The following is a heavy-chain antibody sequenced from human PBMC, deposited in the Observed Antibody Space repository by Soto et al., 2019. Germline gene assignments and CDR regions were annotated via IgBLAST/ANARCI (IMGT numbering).Heavy chain of an antibody. CDR1: GFTVSSNY. CDR2: IYSGGST. D-gene: IGHD6-19*01. Sequence: GGSLRLSCAASGFTVSSNYMSWVRQAPGKGLEWVSVIYSGGSTYYADSVKGRFTISRDNSKNTLYLQMNSLRAEDTAVYYCARDRVAVAGRGYNYYYMDVWGKGTTVTVSS. V-gene: IGHV3-53*01. CDR3: ARDRVAVAGRGYNYYYMDV. J-gene: IGHJ6*03.